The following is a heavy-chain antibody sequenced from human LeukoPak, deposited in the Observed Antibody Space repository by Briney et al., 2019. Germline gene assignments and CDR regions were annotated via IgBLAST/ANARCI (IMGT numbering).Heavy chain of an antibody. CDR3: ARDSARDYYYYYMDV. CDR1: GYTFTGYY. Sequence: LEASVKVSCKASGYTFTGYYMHWVRQAPGQGLEWMGWINPNSGGTNYAQKFQGRVTMTRDTSISTAYMELSRLRSDDTAVYYCARDSARDYYYYYMDVWGKGTTVTVTS. CDR2: INPNSGGT. J-gene: IGHJ6*03. V-gene: IGHV1-2*02.